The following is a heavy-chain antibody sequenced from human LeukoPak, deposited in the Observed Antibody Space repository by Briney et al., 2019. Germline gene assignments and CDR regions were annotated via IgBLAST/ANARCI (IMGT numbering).Heavy chain of an antibody. V-gene: IGHV3-21*01. D-gene: IGHD3-3*01. CDR3: ARDAHYDFWSGYRPYFDY. CDR1: GFTFSSYS. Sequence: GGSLRLSCAASGFTFSSYSMNWVRQAPGKGLEWVSSISSSSSCIYYADSVKGRFTIPRDNAKNSLYLQMNSLRAEDTAVYYCARDAHYDFWSGYRPYFDYWGQGTLVTVSS. J-gene: IGHJ4*02. CDR2: ISSSSSCI.